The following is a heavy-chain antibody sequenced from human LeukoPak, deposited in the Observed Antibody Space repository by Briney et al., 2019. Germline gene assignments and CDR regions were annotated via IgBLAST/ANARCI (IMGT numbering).Heavy chain of an antibody. V-gene: IGHV1-18*01. CDR1: GYTFTSYG. J-gene: IGHJ4*02. CDR2: ISAYNGNT. CDR3: ARDGSFFPTPPIVGAIDY. D-gene: IGHD1-26*01. Sequence: GASVKVSCKASGYTFTSYGISWVRQAPGQGLEWMGWISAYNGNTNYAQKLQGRVTMTTDTSTSTAYMELRSLRSDDTAVYYCARDGSFFPTPPIVGAIDYWGQGTLVTVSS.